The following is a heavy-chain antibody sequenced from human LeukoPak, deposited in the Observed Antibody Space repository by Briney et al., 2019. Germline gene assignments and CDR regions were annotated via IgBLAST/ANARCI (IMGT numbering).Heavy chain of an antibody. CDR1: GGSISSYY. J-gene: IGHJ4*02. CDR3: ARVSGRYYFDY. V-gene: IGHV4-59*01. Sequence: KPSETLSLTCTVSGGSISSYYWSWIRQPPGKGLEWIGYIYYSGSTNYNPPLKSRVTISVDTSKNQFSLKLSSVTAADTAVYYCARVSGRYYFDYWGQGTLVTVSS. CDR2: IYYSGST. D-gene: IGHD3-10*01.